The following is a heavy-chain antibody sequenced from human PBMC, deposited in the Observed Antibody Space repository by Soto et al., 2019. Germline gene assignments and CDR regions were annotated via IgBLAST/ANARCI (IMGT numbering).Heavy chain of an antibody. D-gene: IGHD3-3*01. CDR1: GGSIINYH. CDR3: ASGDFRYYDFWSGPPPKYYYYYMDV. Sequence: SDTLSLTCNVSGGSIINYHWDLLRQPPCTWPDWFGYIYYSGSTNYNPSLKSRVTISVDTSKNQFSLKLSSVTAADTAVYYCASGDFRYYDFWSGPPPKYYYYYMDVWGKGTTVT. J-gene: IGHJ6*03. V-gene: IGHV4-59*01. CDR2: IYYSGST.